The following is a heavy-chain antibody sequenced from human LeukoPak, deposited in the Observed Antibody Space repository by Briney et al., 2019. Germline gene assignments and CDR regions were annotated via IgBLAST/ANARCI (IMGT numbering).Heavy chain of an antibody. J-gene: IGHJ4*02. CDR3: ASLTQYSSGWPGYYFDY. V-gene: IGHV4-59*08. CDR2: IYYSGST. CDR1: GGSISSYY. Sequence: SETLSLTCTVSGGSISSYYWSWIRQPPGKGLEWIGYIYYSGSTNYNPSLKSRVTISVDTSKNQFSLKLSSVTAADTAVYYCASLTQYSSGWPGYYFDYWGQGTLVTVSS. D-gene: IGHD6-19*01.